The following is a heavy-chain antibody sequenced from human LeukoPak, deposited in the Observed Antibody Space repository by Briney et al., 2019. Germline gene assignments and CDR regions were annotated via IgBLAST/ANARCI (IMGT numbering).Heavy chain of an antibody. Sequence: SETLSLTCAVYGGSFSGYYWSWIRQPPGKGLEWIGEINHSGSTNYNPSLKSRVTISVDTPKNQFSLKLSSVTAADTAVYYCARGRGGYYYYYMDVWGKGTTVTVSS. CDR1: GGSFSGYY. CDR2: INHSGST. CDR3: ARGRGGYYYYYMDV. V-gene: IGHV4-34*01. D-gene: IGHD3-10*01. J-gene: IGHJ6*03.